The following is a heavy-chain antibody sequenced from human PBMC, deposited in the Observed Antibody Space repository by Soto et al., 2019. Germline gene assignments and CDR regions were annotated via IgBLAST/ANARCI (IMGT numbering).Heavy chain of an antibody. CDR1: GFTFSSYW. Sequence: GGSLRLSCAASGFTFSSYWMNWVRQAPGKGLEWVADIKLDGDKKSYVDSVKGRFIISRDNAKDLVYLQLSTLRVEDTAVYYCAREGKLQGAFDIWGQGTLVTVSS. D-gene: IGHD1-1*01. CDR3: AREGKLQGAFDI. V-gene: IGHV3-7*03. J-gene: IGHJ3*02. CDR2: IKLDGDKK.